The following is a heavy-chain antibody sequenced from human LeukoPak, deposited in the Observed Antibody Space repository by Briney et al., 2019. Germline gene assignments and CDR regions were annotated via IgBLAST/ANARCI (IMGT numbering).Heavy chain of an antibody. V-gene: IGHV3-74*01. CDR3: AREGYSSGWYYFDY. Sequence: TGGSLRLSSAASGLTFSSYWMHGVRQAPGKGLVWVSRINSDGSSTIYADSVKGRFTISRDNDKNTLYLQMNSLRAEDTAVYYCAREGYSSGWYYFDYWGQGTLVTVSS. CDR2: INSDGSST. D-gene: IGHD6-19*01. CDR1: GLTFSSYW. J-gene: IGHJ4*02.